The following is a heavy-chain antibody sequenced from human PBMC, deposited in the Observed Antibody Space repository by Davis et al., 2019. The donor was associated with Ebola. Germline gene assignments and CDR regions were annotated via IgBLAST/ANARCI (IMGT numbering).Heavy chain of an antibody. V-gene: IGHV3-23*01. CDR2: ISGSGGST. Sequence: GESLKISCAASGFTFSSYAMSWVRQAPGKGLEWVSAISGSGGSTYYADSVKGRFTTSRDNSKNTLYLQMNSLRAEDTAVYYCAKSWSTVATGWFDYWGQGTLVTVSS. D-gene: IGHD4-23*01. CDR1: GFTFSSYA. J-gene: IGHJ4*02. CDR3: AKSWSTVATGWFDY.